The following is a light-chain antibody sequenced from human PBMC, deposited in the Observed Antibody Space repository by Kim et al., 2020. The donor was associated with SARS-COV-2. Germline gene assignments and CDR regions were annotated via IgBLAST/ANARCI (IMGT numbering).Light chain of an antibody. CDR1: ILRYSY. CDR3: CSRDGTNNHLV. Sequence: LVQTVTITSQGDILRYSYANGYQNKPGQAPVLVIYGKNERPSGIPGRFSGSRSGDTASLTITGTQADDESDYFCCSRDGTNNHLVFGTGTKVTVL. V-gene: IGLV3-19*01. J-gene: IGLJ1*01. CDR2: GKN.